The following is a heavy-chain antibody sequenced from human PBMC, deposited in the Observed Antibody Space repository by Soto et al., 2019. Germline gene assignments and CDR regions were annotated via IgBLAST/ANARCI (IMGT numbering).Heavy chain of an antibody. CDR1: GDSVSSNSAA. J-gene: IGHJ4*02. CDR3: ARDHEREAVAGFDY. V-gene: IGHV6-1*01. CDR2: TYYRTKWYN. Sequence: PSQTLSLTCAISGDSVSSNSAAWNWIRQSPSRGLEWLGRTYYRTKWYNDYTVSVKSRITINPDTSKNQFSLQLNSVTPEDTAVYYCARDHEREAVAGFDYWGQGTLVTVSS. D-gene: IGHD6-19*01.